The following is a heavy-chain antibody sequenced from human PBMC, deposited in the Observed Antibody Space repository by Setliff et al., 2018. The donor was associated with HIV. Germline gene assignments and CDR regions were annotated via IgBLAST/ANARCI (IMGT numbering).Heavy chain of an antibody. D-gene: IGHD3-10*01. CDR1: GGSISSSSYY. CDR3: ARPRLGGKPMDRDAFDI. J-gene: IGHJ3*02. V-gene: IGHV4-39*01. CDR2: IYSSGST. Sequence: SETLSLTCTVSGGSISSSSYYWGWIRQPPGKGLEWIGTIYSSGSTYYNPSLKSRATISVDTSKNQFSLNLSSVTATDTAVYYCARPRLGGKPMDRDAFDIWDQGTMVTVSS.